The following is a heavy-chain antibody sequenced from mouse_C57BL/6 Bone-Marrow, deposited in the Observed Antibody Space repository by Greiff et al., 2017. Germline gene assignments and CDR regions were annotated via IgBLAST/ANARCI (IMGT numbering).Heavy chain of an antibody. V-gene: IGHV1-19*01. Sequence: EVMLVESGPVLVKPGASVKMSCKASGYTFTDYYMNWVKQSHGKSLEWIGVINPYNGGTSYNQKFKGKATLTVDKSSSTAYMELNSLTSEDSAVYYCASHYYGSYYAMDYWGQGTSVTVSS. CDR1: GYTFTDYY. CDR3: ASHYYGSYYAMDY. CDR2: INPYNGGT. D-gene: IGHD1-1*01. J-gene: IGHJ4*01.